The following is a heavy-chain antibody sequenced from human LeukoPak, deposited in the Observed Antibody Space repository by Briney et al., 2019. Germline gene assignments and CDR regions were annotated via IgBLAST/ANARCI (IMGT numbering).Heavy chain of an antibody. D-gene: IGHD4-17*01. CDR3: ARVQTTVTTLDY. J-gene: IGHJ4*02. CDR1: GFTFSSYW. V-gene: IGHV3-7*02. CDR2: IKQDGSEK. Sequence: GGSLRLSCAASGFTFSSYWMNWVRQAPGKGLKWVANIKQDGSEKYYVDSVKGRFTISRDNSKNTLYVQMHSLRAEDTAVYYCARVQTTVTTLDYWGQGTLVTVSS.